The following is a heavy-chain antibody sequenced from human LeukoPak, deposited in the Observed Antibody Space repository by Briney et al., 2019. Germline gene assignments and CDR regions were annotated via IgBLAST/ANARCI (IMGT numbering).Heavy chain of an antibody. CDR2: IYAGGSA. Sequence: PGGSLRLSCAASGFTFSSYSMNWARQAPGKGLEWVSIIYAGGSAYYADSVKGRFTISRDNSKNTVYLQMSSLRAEDTAVYYCARGGGDSSTGWFFDYWGQGILVTVSS. CDR3: ARGGGDSSTGWFFDY. CDR1: GFTFSSYS. V-gene: IGHV3-53*01. D-gene: IGHD6-19*01. J-gene: IGHJ4*02.